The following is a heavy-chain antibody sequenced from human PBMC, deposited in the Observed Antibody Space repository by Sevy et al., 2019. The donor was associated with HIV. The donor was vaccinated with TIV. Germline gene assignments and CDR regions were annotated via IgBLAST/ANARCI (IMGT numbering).Heavy chain of an antibody. D-gene: IGHD6-19*01. Sequence: SETLSLTCTVSGGSISSYYWSRIRQPAGKGLEWIGRIYTSGSTNYNPSLKSRVTMSVDTSKNQFSLKLSSVTAADTAVYYCARDFKEYSSGSMDVWGKGTTVTVSS. CDR3: ARDFKEYSSGSMDV. V-gene: IGHV4-4*07. CDR2: IYTSGST. J-gene: IGHJ6*03. CDR1: GGSISSYY.